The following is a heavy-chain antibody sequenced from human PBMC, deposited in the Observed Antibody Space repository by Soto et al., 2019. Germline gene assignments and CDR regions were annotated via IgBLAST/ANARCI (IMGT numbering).Heavy chain of an antibody. Sequence: VQLVESGGDLIQPGGSLRLSCAASGFSFNYNHMSWVRQAPGRGPEWVSTVYYNGNTYHADSVKGRFTISRDTSKNMLCLQMNSLRAEDTAVYYCATGVDTAKAGYWGQGTLVTVSS. CDR2: VYYNGNT. CDR1: GFSFNYNH. J-gene: IGHJ4*02. CDR3: ATGVDTAKAGY. D-gene: IGHD5-18*01. V-gene: IGHV3-53*01.